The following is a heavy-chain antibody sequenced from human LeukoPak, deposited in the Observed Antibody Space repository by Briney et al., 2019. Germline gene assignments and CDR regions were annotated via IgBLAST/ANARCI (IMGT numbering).Heavy chain of an antibody. CDR1: GLPIADFA. CDR3: AKESGKFDY. CDR2: ISGDGVST. V-gene: IGHV3-43*02. J-gene: IGHJ4*02. Sequence: GGSLRLSCVASGLPIADFAMHWVRQAPGKGLEWVSLISGDGVSTFYADSVKGRFSISRDNSKNSPYLEMNSLRTEDAAMYYCAKESGKFDYWGQGTLVAVSS.